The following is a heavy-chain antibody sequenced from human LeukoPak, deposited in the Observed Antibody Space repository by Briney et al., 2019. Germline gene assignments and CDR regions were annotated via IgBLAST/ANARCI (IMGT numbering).Heavy chain of an antibody. V-gene: IGHV3-7*01. D-gene: IGHD1-26*01. CDR2: IKQDATEK. Sequence: GGSLRLSCAASGFTFSTYWMAWVRQAPGKGPEWVANIKQDATEKYYGEAVKGRFTISRDNAKNSLYLQMNSLRAEDTAVYFCARDQLGALDYWGQGSLVTVSS. CDR1: GFTFSTYW. CDR3: ARDQLGALDY. J-gene: IGHJ4*02.